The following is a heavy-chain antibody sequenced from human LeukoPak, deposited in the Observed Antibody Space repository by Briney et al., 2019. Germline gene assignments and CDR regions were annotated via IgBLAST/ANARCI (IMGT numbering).Heavy chain of an antibody. CDR3: ARDDYGDYCLDY. CDR1: GFTFSSYA. J-gene: IGHJ4*02. Sequence: GGSLRLSCAASGFTFSSYAMHWVRQAPSKGLEWVAFISYDGSNKYYADSVKGRFTISRDTSKNTLYLQMNSLRPEDTAVYYCARDDYGDYCLDYWGQGTLVTVSS. D-gene: IGHD4-17*01. CDR2: ISYDGSNK. V-gene: IGHV3-30-3*01.